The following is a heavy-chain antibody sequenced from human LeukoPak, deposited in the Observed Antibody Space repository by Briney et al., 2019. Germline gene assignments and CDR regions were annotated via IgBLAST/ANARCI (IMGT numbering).Heavy chain of an antibody. V-gene: IGHV3-21*01. CDR2: ISSSSSYI. Sequence: PGGSLRLSCAASGFTFSSYAMNWVRQAPGKGLEWVSSISSSSSYIYYADSVKGRFTISRDNAKNSLYLQMNSLRAEDTAVYYCARDLLPSFLTGYYPYFDYWGQGTLVTVSS. D-gene: IGHD3-9*01. CDR1: GFTFSSYA. J-gene: IGHJ4*02. CDR3: ARDLLPSFLTGYYPYFDY.